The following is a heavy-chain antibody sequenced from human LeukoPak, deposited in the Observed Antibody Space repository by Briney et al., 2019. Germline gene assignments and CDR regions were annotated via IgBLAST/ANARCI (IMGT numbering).Heavy chain of an antibody. CDR1: GFTFSNYG. CDR2: ISYDGSNK. D-gene: IGHD4-23*01. V-gene: IGHV3-30*03. CDR3: AGNYGGNSDS. Sequence: HPGGSLRLSCAASGFTFSNYGMHWVRHAPGKGLEWVAVISYDGSNKYYADSVKGRFTISRDNAKNSLYLQMNSLRAEDTAVYYCAGNYGGNSDSWGQGTLVTVSS. J-gene: IGHJ4*02.